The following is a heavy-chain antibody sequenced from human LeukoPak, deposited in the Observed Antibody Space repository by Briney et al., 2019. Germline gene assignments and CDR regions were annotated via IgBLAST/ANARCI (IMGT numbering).Heavy chain of an antibody. CDR2: IYYNGST. Sequence: SETLSLTCTVSGGSISSGDYYWSWIRQPPGGGLEWIGYIYYNGSTYYNPSLKSRLTISVDTSKNQFSLKLSSVTAADTAVYFCARDLPYYYDSSGYSSPQAFDIWDQGTMVTVSS. J-gene: IGHJ3*02. CDR1: GGSISSGDYY. CDR3: ARDLPYYYDSSGYSSPQAFDI. D-gene: IGHD3-22*01. V-gene: IGHV4-30-4*01.